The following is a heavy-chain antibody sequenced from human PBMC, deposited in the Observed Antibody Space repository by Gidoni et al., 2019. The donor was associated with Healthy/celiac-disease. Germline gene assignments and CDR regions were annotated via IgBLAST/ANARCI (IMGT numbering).Heavy chain of an antibody. J-gene: IGHJ5*02. CDR3: AREIGYCSSTSCYSSGNWFDP. CDR1: GFTFSSYS. Sequence: EVQLVESGGGLVKPGGSLRLSCAASGFTFSSYSMNWVRQAPGKGLEWVSSISSSSSYIYYADSVKGRFTISRDNAKNSLYLQMNSLRAEDTAVYYCAREIGYCSSTSCYSSGNWFDPWGQGTLVTVSS. V-gene: IGHV3-21*01. CDR2: ISSSSSYI. D-gene: IGHD2-2*01.